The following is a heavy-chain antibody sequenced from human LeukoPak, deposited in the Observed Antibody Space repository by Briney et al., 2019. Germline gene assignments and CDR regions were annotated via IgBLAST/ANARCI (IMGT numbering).Heavy chain of an antibody. V-gene: IGHV4-30-2*01. J-gene: IGHJ5*02. CDR3: AGVDYYDSSRYQIVNWFDP. Sequence: SETLSLTCAVSGGSISSGGYSWRWIRQPPGKGLEWIGYIYHSGSTYYNPSLKSRVTISVDRSKNQFSLKLSSVTAADTAVYYCAGVDYYDSSRYQIVNWFDPWGQGTLVTVSS. CDR1: GGSISSGGYS. CDR2: IYHSGST. D-gene: IGHD3-22*01.